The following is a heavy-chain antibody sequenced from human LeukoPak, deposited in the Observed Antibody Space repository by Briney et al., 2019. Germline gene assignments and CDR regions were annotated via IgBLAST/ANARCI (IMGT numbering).Heavy chain of an antibody. J-gene: IGHJ4*02. D-gene: IGHD6-13*01. CDR2: INTNTGNP. V-gene: IGHV7-4-1*02. CDR1: GYTFTSYA. CDR3: ARKFSSSWYGVFDY. Sequence: GASVKVSCTASGYTFTSYAMNWVRQAPGQGLEWMGWINTNTGNPTYAQGFTGRFVFPLDTSVSTAYLQISSLKAEDTAVYYCARKFSSSWYGVFDYWGQGTLVTVSS.